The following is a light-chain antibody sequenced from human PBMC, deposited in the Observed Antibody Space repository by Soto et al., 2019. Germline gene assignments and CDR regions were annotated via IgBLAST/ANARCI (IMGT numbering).Light chain of an antibody. CDR1: SSDVGGYNY. J-gene: IGLJ1*01. CDR3: TSYAGSNNRGV. V-gene: IGLV2-8*01. CDR2: EVS. Sequence: QSFLTQPPSASGSPGQSVTISCTGTSSDVGGYNYISWYQHHPGKAPKLMIYEVSQRPSGVPDRFSGSKSGNTASLTVSGLQAEDEADYYCTSYAGSNNRGVFGSGTKVTVL.